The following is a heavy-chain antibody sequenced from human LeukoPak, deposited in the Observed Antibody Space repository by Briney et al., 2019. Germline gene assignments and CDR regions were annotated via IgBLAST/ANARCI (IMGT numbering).Heavy chain of an antibody. D-gene: IGHD3-22*01. CDR2: ISYDGSNK. Sequence: GGSLRLSCAASGFTFSSYGMHWVRQAPGKGLEWVAVISYDGSNKYYADSVKGRFTISRDNSKNTLYPQMNSLRAEDTAVYYCAKASMIVVAPNDAFDIWGQGTMVTVSS. CDR3: AKASMIVVAPNDAFDI. J-gene: IGHJ3*02. V-gene: IGHV3-30*18. CDR1: GFTFSSYG.